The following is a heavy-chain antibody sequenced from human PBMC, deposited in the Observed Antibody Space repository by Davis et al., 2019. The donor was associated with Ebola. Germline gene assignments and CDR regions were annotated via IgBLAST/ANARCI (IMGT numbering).Heavy chain of an antibody. CDR3: ARHGIAARPRYNWFDP. Sequence: GGSLRLSCKDSGYSFTSYWIAWVRQMPGKGLEWMGIIYPGDSDTRYSPSFQGQVTISADKSISAAYLQWSSLKASDTAMYYCARHGIAARPRYNWFDPWGQGTLVTVSS. CDR1: GYSFTSYW. CDR2: IYPGDSDT. D-gene: IGHD6-6*01. J-gene: IGHJ5*02. V-gene: IGHV5-51*01.